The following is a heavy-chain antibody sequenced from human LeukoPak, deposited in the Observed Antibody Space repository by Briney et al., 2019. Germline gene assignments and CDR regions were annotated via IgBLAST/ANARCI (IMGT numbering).Heavy chain of an antibody. CDR1: GFTFSNYG. CDR3: AKRLRYFDWDSYGMDV. CDR2: ISLDARGK. V-gene: IGHV3-30*18. Sequence: GGSLRLSCAASGFTFSNYGMVWVRQAPGKGLEWVATISLDARGKHYTDSVQGRFTISRDNSKNTLYLQMKSLRAEDTAVYYCAKRLRYFDWDSYGMDVWGQGTTVTVSS. J-gene: IGHJ6*02. D-gene: IGHD3-9*01.